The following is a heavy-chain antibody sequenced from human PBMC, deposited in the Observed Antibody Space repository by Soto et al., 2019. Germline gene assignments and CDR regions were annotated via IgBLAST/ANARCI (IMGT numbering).Heavy chain of an antibody. CDR1: GFTFSSYA. J-gene: IGHJ3*02. CDR3: ARNSPSISFRRGHAFDI. Sequence: GGSLRLSCAASGFTFSSYAMSWVRQAPGKGLEWVSAISGSGGSTYYADSVKGRFTISRDNSKNTLYLQMNSLRAEDTAVYYCARNSPSISFRRGHAFDIWGQGTMVTVSS. V-gene: IGHV3-23*01. CDR2: ISGSGGST. D-gene: IGHD3-3*02.